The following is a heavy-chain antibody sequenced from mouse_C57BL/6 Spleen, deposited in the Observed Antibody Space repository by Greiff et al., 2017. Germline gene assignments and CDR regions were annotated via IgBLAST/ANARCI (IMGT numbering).Heavy chain of an antibody. CDR1: GYTFTSYW. D-gene: IGHD3-3*01. CDR3: ARKDTLHAMDY. J-gene: IGHJ4*01. V-gene: IGHV1-69*01. CDR2: IDPSDSYT. Sequence: VQLQQPGAELVMPGASVKLSCKASGYTFTSYWMHWVKQRPGQGLEWIGEIDPSDSYTNYNQKFKGKSTLTVDKSSSTAYMQLSSLTSEDSAVYYCARKDTLHAMDYWGQGTSVTVSS.